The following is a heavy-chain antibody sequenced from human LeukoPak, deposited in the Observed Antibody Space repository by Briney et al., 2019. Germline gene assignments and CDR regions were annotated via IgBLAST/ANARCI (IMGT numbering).Heavy chain of an antibody. Sequence: SETLSLTCTVSGDSIDNYYWTWIRQPAGKGLEWIGHVYGSGSTDHSPSLLSRVTMSVDTSKNQVSLRLSSVTAADTAVYYCARELKVVVPSAVMYYYYYLDVWGKGTTVTVSS. CDR2: VYGSGST. CDR3: ARELKVVVPSAVMYYYYYLDV. CDR1: GDSIDNYY. J-gene: IGHJ6*03. D-gene: IGHD2-2*01. V-gene: IGHV4-4*07.